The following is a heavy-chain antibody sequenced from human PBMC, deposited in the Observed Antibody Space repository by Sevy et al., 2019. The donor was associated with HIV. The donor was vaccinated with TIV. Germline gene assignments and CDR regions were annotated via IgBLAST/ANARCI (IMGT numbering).Heavy chain of an antibody. D-gene: IGHD6-6*01. CDR2: IRYDGSTK. Sequence: GGSLRLSCAASGFTFSNYAMNWVRQAPGKGLEWVACIRYDGSTKYYADSVKGRFTISRDNSKNTLYLQMNSLRAEDTAVYYCAKDLTGRYSSSSGDFDYWGQGTLVTVSS. J-gene: IGHJ4*02. CDR3: AKDLTGRYSSSSGDFDY. V-gene: IGHV3-30*02. CDR1: GFTFSNYA.